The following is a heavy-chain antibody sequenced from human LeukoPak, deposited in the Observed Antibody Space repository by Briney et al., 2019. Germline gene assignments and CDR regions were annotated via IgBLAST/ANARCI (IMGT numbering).Heavy chain of an antibody. CDR1: GYTFISYV. J-gene: IGHJ5*02. D-gene: IGHD3-10*01. CDR2: ISTHSGNA. CDR3: ARVRITQRWFDP. Sequence: ASAKVSCKASGYTFISYVVSLVRQAPGQGLEWMGWISTHSGNAYYAQKFQGRVTMTTDTSTSTAYMELRSLTSDDTAVYYCARVRITQRWFDPWGQGTLVTVSS. V-gene: IGHV1-18*01.